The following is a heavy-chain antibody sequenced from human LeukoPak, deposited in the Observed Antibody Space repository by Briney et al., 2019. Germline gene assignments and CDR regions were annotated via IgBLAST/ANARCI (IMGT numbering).Heavy chain of an antibody. CDR1: GGSISSSSYY. V-gene: IGHV4-39*01. J-gene: IGHJ4*02. D-gene: IGHD3-3*01. CDR2: IFHSGST. Sequence: ASETLSLTCTVSGGSISSSSYYWGWIRQPPGKGLEWIGSIFHSGSTNYNPSLKSRVTISVDTSKNQFSLNLSSVTAADTAVYYCARSAWSGHYTHDYWGQGTLVTVSS. CDR3: ARSAWSGHYTHDY.